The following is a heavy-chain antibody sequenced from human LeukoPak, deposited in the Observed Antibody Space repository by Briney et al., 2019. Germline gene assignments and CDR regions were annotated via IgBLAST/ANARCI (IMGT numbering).Heavy chain of an antibody. CDR3: ARGRTYYYGSGSYPRLDAFDI. D-gene: IGHD3-10*01. CDR1: GGSFSGYY. J-gene: IGHJ3*02. CDR2: INHSGST. V-gene: IGHV4-34*01. Sequence: SETLSLTCAVYGGSFSGYYWSWIRQPPGKGLEWIGEINHSGSTNYNPSLKSRVTISVDTSKNQFSLKLSSVTAADTAVYYCARGRTYYYGSGSYPRLDAFDIWGQGTMVTVSS.